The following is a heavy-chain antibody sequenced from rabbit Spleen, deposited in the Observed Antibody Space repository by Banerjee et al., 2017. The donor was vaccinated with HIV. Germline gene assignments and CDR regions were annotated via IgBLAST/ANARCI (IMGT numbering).Heavy chain of an antibody. CDR1: GFSFSSYYY. D-gene: IGHD6-1*01. J-gene: IGHJ4*01. Sequence: QEQLVESGGGLVQPEGSLTLTCTASGFSFSSYYYMCWVRQAPGKGLEWIACIYTSSGSTYYASWAKGRFTISKTSSTTVTLQMTSLTAADTATYFCARWDTYGYGTYCLWGPGTLVTVS. CDR3: ARWDTYGYGTYCL. CDR2: IYTSSGST. V-gene: IGHV1S45*01.